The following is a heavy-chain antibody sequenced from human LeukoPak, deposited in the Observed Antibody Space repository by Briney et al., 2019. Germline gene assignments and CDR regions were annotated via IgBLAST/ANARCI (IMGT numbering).Heavy chain of an antibody. CDR2: MNPNSGNT. CDR1: GYTFTSYD. CDR3: ARGLGSSRTMTTDY. D-gene: IGHD6-13*01. Sequence: GASVKVSCKASGYTFTSYDINWVRQATGQGLEWMGWMNPNSGNTGYAQKFQGRVTVTRNTSISTAYMERSSLRSEDTAVYYCARGLGSSRTMTTDYWGQGTLVTVSS. J-gene: IGHJ4*02. V-gene: IGHV1-8*01.